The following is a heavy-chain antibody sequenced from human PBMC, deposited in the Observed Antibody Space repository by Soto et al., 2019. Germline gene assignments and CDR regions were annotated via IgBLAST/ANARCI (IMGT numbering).Heavy chain of an antibody. J-gene: IGHJ4*02. CDR2: IKGDGSDA. Sequence: GGSLRLSCAASGFTLRTYTMNWVRQAPGKGLEWLGNIKGDGSDAHYVDSVKGRFTISRDNAGNSIYLQMNNLRAEDTAMYYCARDPVTSDWGQGTLVTVSS. CDR3: ARDPVTSD. CDR1: GFTLRTYT. V-gene: IGHV3-7*03.